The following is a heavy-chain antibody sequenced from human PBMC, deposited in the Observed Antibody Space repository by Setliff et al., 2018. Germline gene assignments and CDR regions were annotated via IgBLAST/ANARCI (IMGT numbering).Heavy chain of an antibody. CDR2: LKPGDSGI. V-gene: IGHV5-51*01. CDR1: GYTFTNYW. CDR3: VRHPYYDSSGYYSYFDY. J-gene: IGHJ4*02. D-gene: IGHD3-22*01. Sequence: LGESLTISCQGSGYTFTNYWIGWVRQMPGKGLEWMGILKPGDSGIRYSPSFQGQVTLSADTSIATAYLHWTSLKASDTAMYYCVRHPYYDSSGYYSYFDYWGQGALVTVSS.